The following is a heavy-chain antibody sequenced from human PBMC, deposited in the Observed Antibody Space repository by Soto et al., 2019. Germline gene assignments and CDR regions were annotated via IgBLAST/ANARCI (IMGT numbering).Heavy chain of an antibody. CDR2: IYHSGST. Sequence: QVQLQESGPGLVKPSGTLSLTCAVSSGSISSSNWWSWVRQPPGQGLEWIGEIYHSGSTNYNPSLKSRVTISVDKSKNQFSLKLSSVTAADTAVYYCASGVYCSGGSCYTYWGQGTLVTVSS. J-gene: IGHJ4*02. CDR1: SGSISSSNW. D-gene: IGHD2-15*01. V-gene: IGHV4-4*02. CDR3: ASGVYCSGGSCYTY.